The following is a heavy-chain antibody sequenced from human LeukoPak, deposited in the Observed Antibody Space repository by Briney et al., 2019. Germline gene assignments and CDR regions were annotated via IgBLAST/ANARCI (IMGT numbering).Heavy chain of an antibody. V-gene: IGHV3-23*01. CDR1: GFTFSSYA. Sequence: TGGSLRLSCAASGFTFSSYAMSWVRQAPGKGLEWVSAISGSGGSTYYADSVKGRFTISRDNSKNTLYLQMNSLRAEDTAVYYCAKAILYSSSWFDYYYGMDVWGQGTTVTVSS. J-gene: IGHJ6*02. CDR2: ISGSGGST. CDR3: AKAILYSSSWFDYYYGMDV. D-gene: IGHD6-13*01.